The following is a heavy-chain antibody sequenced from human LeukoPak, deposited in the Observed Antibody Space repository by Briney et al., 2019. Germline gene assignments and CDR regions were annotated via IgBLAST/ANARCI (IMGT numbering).Heavy chain of an antibody. J-gene: IGHJ4*02. CDR2: INPNSGGT. V-gene: IGHV1-2*02. D-gene: IGHD3-22*01. Sequence: AASLKVSCKASGYTFTGYDMHWVRQAPGQGLEWLGWINPNSGGTNYAQKFQGRVTMTRDTSISTAYMELSRLRSDGTAVYYCARLDYYDSSAYYGGEGFDYWGQGTLVTVSS. CDR3: ARLDYYDSSAYYGGEGFDY. CDR1: GYTFTGYD.